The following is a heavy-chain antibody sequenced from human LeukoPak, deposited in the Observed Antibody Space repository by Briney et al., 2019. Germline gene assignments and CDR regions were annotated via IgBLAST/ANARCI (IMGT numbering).Heavy chain of an antibody. J-gene: IGHJ5*02. CDR2: ISTRSSYI. Sequence: GGSLRLSCAASGFTFSSYSMNWVRQAPGKGLEWVSSISTRSSYIYYADSVKGRFTISRDNAKNSLYLQMNSLRAEDTAVYYCGRGRGWGSYSNWFDPGGQGTLVTVSS. D-gene: IGHD3-10*01. V-gene: IGHV3-21*01. CDR1: GFTFSSYS. CDR3: GRGRGWGSYSNWFDP.